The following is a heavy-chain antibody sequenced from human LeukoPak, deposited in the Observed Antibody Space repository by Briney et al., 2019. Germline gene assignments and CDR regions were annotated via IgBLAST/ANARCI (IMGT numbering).Heavy chain of an antibody. Sequence: SVKVSCKASGGTFSSYAISWVRQATGQGLEWMGGIIPIFGTANYAQKFQGRVTITADESTSTAYMELSSLRSEDTAVYYCASRDGYNYPFDYWGQGTLVTVSS. CDR3: ASRDGYNYPFDY. J-gene: IGHJ4*02. CDR2: IIPIFGTA. V-gene: IGHV1-69*13. D-gene: IGHD5-24*01. CDR1: GGTFSSYA.